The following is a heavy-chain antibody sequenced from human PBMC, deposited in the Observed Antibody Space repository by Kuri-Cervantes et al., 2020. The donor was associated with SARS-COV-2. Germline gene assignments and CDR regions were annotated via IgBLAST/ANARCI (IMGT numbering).Heavy chain of an antibody. J-gene: IGHJ4*02. CDR3: AKDYYSSSSNYFDY. Sequence: ASVKVSCKASGYTFTSHDINWVRQATGQGLEWMGWMNPDSGNTGYAQKFQGRLTITRDTSISTAYMELSSLRAEDTAVYYCAKDYYSSSSNYFDYWGQGTLVTVSS. CDR2: MNPDSGNT. V-gene: IGHV1-8*03. D-gene: IGHD6-6*01. CDR1: GYTFTSHD.